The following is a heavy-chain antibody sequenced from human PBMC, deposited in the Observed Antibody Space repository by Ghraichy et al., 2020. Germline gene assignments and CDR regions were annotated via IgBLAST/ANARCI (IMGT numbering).Heavy chain of an antibody. CDR3: ARARLRPIAAFDY. Sequence: SETLSLTCAVYGGSFSGYYWSWIRQPPGKGLEWIGEINHSGSTNYNPSLKSRVTISVDTSKNQFSLKLSSVTAADTAVYYCARARLRPIAAFDYWGQGTLVTVSS. V-gene: IGHV4-34*01. CDR1: GGSFSGYY. J-gene: IGHJ4*02. CDR2: INHSGST. D-gene: IGHD6-6*01.